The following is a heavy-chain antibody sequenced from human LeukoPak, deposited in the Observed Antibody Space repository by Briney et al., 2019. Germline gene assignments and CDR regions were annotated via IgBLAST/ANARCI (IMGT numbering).Heavy chain of an antibody. CDR2: IGSSGNPI. Sequence: GGSLRLPCAAFGFTFSSYEMNWVRQAPGKGLEWVSYIGSSGNPIYYADSVKGRFTISRDNAKNSLYLQMSSLRAEDTAVYYCARDGYNTIDHWGQGILVTVSS. CDR1: GFTFSSYE. V-gene: IGHV3-48*03. CDR3: ARDGYNTIDH. J-gene: IGHJ4*02. D-gene: IGHD5-24*01.